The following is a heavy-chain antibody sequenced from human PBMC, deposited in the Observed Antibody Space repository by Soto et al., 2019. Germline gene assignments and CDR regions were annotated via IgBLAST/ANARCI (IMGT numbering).Heavy chain of an antibody. CDR3: ARALILTGYYIHDAFDI. CDR2: IYYSGST. Sequence: PSEPLSLTCTVPGGSISSYYWNWIRQPPGKGLEWIGYIYYSGSTNYNPSLKSRVTISVDTSKNQFSLKLSSVTAADTAVYYCARALILTGYYIHDAFDIWGQGTMVT. CDR1: GGSISSYY. D-gene: IGHD3-9*01. V-gene: IGHV4-59*01. J-gene: IGHJ3*02.